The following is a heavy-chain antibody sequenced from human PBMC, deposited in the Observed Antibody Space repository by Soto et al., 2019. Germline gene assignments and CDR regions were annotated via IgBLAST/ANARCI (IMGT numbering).Heavy chain of an antibody. J-gene: IGHJ6*02. Sequence: SSETLSLTCTVSGGSISSGGYYWSWIRQHPGKGLEWIGYIYYSGSTYYNPSLKSRVTISVDTSKNQFSLKLSSVTAADTAVYYCARDSQNNYYGSGRPYYYYGMDVWGQGTTVTVSS. V-gene: IGHV4-31*03. CDR2: IYYSGST. CDR3: ARDSQNNYYGSGRPYYYYGMDV. D-gene: IGHD3-10*01. CDR1: GGSISSGGYY.